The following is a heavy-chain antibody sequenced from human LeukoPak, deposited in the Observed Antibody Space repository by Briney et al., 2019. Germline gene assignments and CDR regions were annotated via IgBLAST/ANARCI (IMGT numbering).Heavy chain of an antibody. V-gene: IGHV3-30*04. Sequence: PGESLRLSCAASGFSFSTYAMIWVRQSPGKGLEWVAVMSNDGNTNYYADSVKGRFTISRDNSKKILYLQMNSLRAEDTALYYCVRVPMQYYSSSGSYFDYWGQGTLVTVSS. CDR3: VRVPMQYYSSSGSYFDY. D-gene: IGHD3-10*01. CDR2: MSNDGNTN. CDR1: GFSFSTYA. J-gene: IGHJ4*02.